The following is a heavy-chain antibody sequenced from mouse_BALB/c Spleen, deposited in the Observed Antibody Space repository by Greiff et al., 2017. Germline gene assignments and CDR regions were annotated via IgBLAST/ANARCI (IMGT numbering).Heavy chain of an antibody. CDR1: GYTFTSYY. J-gene: IGHJ2*01. CDR3: ARRYDDYDQYYFDY. D-gene: IGHD2-4*01. V-gene: IGHV1S56*01. CDR2: IYPGNVNT. Sequence: QVQLQQSGPELVKPGASVRISCKASGYTFTSYYIHWVKQRPGQGLEWIGWIYPGNVNTKYNEKFKGKATLTADKSSSTAYMQLSSLTSEDSAVYFCARRYDDYDQYYFDYWGQGTTLTVSS.